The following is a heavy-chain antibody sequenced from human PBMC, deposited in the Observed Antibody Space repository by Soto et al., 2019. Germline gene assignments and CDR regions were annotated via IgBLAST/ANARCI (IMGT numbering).Heavy chain of an antibody. J-gene: IGHJ4*02. Sequence: SETLSLTCAVYGGSFSGYYWSWIRQPPGKGLEWIGEINHSGSTNYNPSLKSRVTISVDTSKNQFSLKLSSVTAADTAVYYCVRGSAGHYDILTGYYDRYFDYWGQGTLVTVS. CDR3: VRGSAGHYDILTGYYDRYFDY. CDR1: GGSFSGYY. CDR2: INHSGST. V-gene: IGHV4-34*01. D-gene: IGHD3-9*01.